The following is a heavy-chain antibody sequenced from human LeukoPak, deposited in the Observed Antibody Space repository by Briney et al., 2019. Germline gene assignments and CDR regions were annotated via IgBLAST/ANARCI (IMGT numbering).Heavy chain of an antibody. D-gene: IGHD1-26*01. CDR2: IYPGESDT. Sequence: GESLKISCKGSGYSFTTYWIGWVRQMPGKGLELLGVIYPGESDTSYSPSFQGQVTISADRSISTAYLQWSSLKASDTAMYYCARHQYSGTFYNAFDIWGQGTMVTVSS. V-gene: IGHV5-51*01. CDR1: GYSFTTYW. J-gene: IGHJ3*02. CDR3: ARHQYSGTFYNAFDI.